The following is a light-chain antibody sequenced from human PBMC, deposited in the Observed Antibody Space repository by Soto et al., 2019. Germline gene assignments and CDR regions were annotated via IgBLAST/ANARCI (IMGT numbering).Light chain of an antibody. Sequence: EIVMTQSPATLSVSPGERATLSCRASQSVSSNLAWYQQKPGQAPRLLSYGASTRAPGIPSRFSGSGSGKDFTLTFSSLRSEDFAVYYCQQYNNWPLTFGQGTKLEI. V-gene: IGKV3-15*01. CDR2: GAS. J-gene: IGKJ2*01. CDR3: QQYNNWPLT. CDR1: QSVSSN.